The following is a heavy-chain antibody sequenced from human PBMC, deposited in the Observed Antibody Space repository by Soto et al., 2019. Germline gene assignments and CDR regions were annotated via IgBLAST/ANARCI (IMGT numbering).Heavy chain of an antibody. J-gene: IGHJ3*02. CDR1: GFSFRNYD. CDR3: ARAVSLEADAFDM. D-gene: IGHD1-1*01. V-gene: IGHV3-13*01. CDR2: IGTAGDT. Sequence: EVQLVESGGGLVQPGGSLRLSCAASGFSFRNYDMHWVRQAKGKSPEWVSAIGTAGDTYYPDSVKGRFTISRENAQNSLYLQMNSLRAGDTAVYYCARAVSLEADAFDMWGQGTMVTVS.